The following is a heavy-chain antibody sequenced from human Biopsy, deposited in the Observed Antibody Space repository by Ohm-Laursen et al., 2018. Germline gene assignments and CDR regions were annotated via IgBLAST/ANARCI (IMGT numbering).Heavy chain of an antibody. CDR1: GATFTTSA. CDR2: IIPILGTV. V-gene: IGHV1-69*04. J-gene: IGHJ6*02. D-gene: IGHD3-10*01. Sequence: SVTVSCKASGATFTTSAISWVRQVPGHGLDWMGRIIPILGTVDYGQNFQGRVTIRADTSTTFLELTSLRYDDTAVYYCASGDIGGIGLDVWGLGTTVTVSS. CDR3: ASGDIGGIGLDV.